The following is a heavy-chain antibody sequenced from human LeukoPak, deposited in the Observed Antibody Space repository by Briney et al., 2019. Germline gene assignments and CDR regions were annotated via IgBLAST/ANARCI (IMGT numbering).Heavy chain of an antibody. CDR3: ARAYGRYYFDC. Sequence: SDPLSLPCTVSGGSISSYYWSWIRPPPGKGLVWIGYIYYSGSTNYNPSLKSRVTISVDTSKNQFSLKLSSVTAADTAVYYCARAYGRYYFDCWGQGTLVTVSS. J-gene: IGHJ4*02. D-gene: IGHD4-17*01. V-gene: IGHV4-59*07. CDR1: GGSISSYY. CDR2: IYYSGST.